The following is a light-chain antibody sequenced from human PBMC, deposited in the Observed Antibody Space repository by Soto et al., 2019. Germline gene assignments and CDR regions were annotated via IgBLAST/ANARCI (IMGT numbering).Light chain of an antibody. CDR1: QTISSW. CDR3: QHYNSYSGA. Sequence: DIQMTQSPSTLSGSVGDRVTITCRASQTISSWLSWYQQKPGKAPKLLIYKASTLKSGVPSRLSGSGSGTEFTLTIISLQPDDFATYYCQHYNSYSGAFGQGTKVELK. V-gene: IGKV1-5*03. CDR2: KAS. J-gene: IGKJ1*01.